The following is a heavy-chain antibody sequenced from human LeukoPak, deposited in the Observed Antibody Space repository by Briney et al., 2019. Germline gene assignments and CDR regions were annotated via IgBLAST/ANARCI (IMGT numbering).Heavy chain of an antibody. V-gene: IGHV4-38-2*01. CDR3: ARYESRGSASTRFDY. Sequence: SETLSFTCAVSGYSLGKNYYWGWIRQPPGKGLEWIGRIYGTGSTSYNPSLMNRVTMSVDTSKNHFSLKLTSVTAADTAVYYCARYESRGSASTRFDYWGQGILVTISS. D-gene: IGHD1-26*01. J-gene: IGHJ4*02. CDR2: IYGTGST. CDR1: GYSLGKNYY.